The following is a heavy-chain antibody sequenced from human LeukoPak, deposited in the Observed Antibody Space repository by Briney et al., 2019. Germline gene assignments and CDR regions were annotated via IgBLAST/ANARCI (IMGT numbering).Heavy chain of an antibody. CDR2: IIPIFGTA. J-gene: IGHJ4*02. V-gene: IGHV1-69*05. D-gene: IGHD2/OR15-2a*01. Sequence: ASVKVSCKASGGTFSSYAISWVRQAPGQGLEWMGRIIPIFGTANYAQKFQGRVTITTDESTSTAYMELSSLRSEDTAVYYCARGRGNTAWDSWGQGTLATVSS. CDR3: ARGRGNTAWDS. CDR1: GGTFSSYA.